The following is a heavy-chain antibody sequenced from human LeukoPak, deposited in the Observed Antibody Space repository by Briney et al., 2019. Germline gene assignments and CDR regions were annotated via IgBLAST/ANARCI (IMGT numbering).Heavy chain of an antibody. CDR1: GLTFSSYW. CDR2: IKQGGSGK. J-gene: IGHJ3*02. D-gene: IGHD6-6*01. Sequence: GGSLRLSCAASGLTFSSYWMSWVRQAPGKGLERVANIKQGGSGKYYVDSVKGRFTISRDNAKNSLYLQMNSVRAEDTAVYYCTSHGVVPQVFDIWGQGTTVTVSS. CDR3: TSHGVVPQVFDI. V-gene: IGHV3-7*01.